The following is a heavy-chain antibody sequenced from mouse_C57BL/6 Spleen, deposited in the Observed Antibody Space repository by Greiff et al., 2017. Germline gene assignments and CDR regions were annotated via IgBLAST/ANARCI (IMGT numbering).Heavy chain of an antibody. J-gene: IGHJ3*01. CDR1: GFTFSSYA. V-gene: IGHV5-4*01. CDR2: ISDGGSYT. Sequence: EVQLQESGGGLVKPGGSLKLSCAASGFTFSSYAMSWVRQTPEKRLEWVATISDGGSYTYYPDNVKGRFTISRDNAKNNLYLQMSHLESEDTAMYYCARGEGTFAYWGQGTLVTVSA. D-gene: IGHD3-3*01. CDR3: ARGEGTFAY.